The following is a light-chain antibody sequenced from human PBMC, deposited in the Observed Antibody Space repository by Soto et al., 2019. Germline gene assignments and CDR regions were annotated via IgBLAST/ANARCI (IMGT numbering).Light chain of an antibody. V-gene: IGLV2-14*01. CDR2: EVN. J-gene: IGLJ1*01. Sequence: QSALTQPASVSGSPGQSITISCTGTSSDVGAYNYVSWYQQHPGKAPKLMIYEVNSRPSGVSNRFSGSKSGITASLTISGLQAEDEADYSCSSYASTSTAVFGTGTKLTVL. CDR3: SSYASTSTAV. CDR1: SSDVGAYNY.